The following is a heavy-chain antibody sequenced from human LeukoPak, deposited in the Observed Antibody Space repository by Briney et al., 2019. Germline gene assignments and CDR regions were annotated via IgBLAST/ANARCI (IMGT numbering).Heavy chain of an antibody. CDR1: GFTFRSYG. CDR3: ARDRRDGNNLAFHFDY. D-gene: IGHD5-24*01. Sequence: GGSLRLSCAASGFTFRSYGMNWVRQAPGKGLEWVSTISGSGDNTYHADSVKGRFTISRDNSKNTLYLQMNSLRPDDTAVYYCARDRRDGNNLAFHFDYWGQGTLVTVSS. CDR2: ISGSGDNT. J-gene: IGHJ4*02. V-gene: IGHV3-23*01.